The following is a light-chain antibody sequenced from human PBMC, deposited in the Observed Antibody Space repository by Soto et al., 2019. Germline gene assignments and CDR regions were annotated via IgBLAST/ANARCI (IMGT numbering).Light chain of an antibody. V-gene: IGKV3-15*01. J-gene: IGKJ1*01. CDR2: DAS. CDR1: QSVGSN. CDR3: QQSNNWPKT. Sequence: EIVMTQSPDTLSVSPGETATLSCRASQSVGSNLAWYQQEPGQAPRLLISDASTRAAGLPARFSGSGSGTEFTLTISSLQSEDFAVYYCQQSNNWPKTFGQGTKVDIK.